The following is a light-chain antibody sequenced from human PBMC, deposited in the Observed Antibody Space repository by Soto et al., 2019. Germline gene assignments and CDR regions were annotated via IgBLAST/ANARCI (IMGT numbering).Light chain of an antibody. CDR3: GSWDSTLSAYV. CDR2: DDN. CDR1: SSNIGGNS. J-gene: IGLJ1*01. V-gene: IGLV1-51*01. Sequence: QSVLTQPPSVSAAPGQKVTISCSVSSSNIGGNSVSWYQQLPGTAPKLLIYDDNKRPSGIPDRFSGSKSGTSATLGITGFQTGDEPDYYCGSWDSTLSAYVFGTGTKVPAL.